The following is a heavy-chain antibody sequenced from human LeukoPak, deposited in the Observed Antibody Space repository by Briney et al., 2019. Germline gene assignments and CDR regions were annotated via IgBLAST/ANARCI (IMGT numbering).Heavy chain of an antibody. CDR2: IYYTGST. CDR3: VKSGGYGLIDY. CDR1: GASISGSGYY. Sequence: SETLSLTCTVSGASISGSGYYLGWIRQPPGKGLEWIGNIYYTGSTYYNASLQSRVTISIDTSKNQFSLRLNSVTAADTAMYYCVKSGGYGLIDYWGQGTLVTVSS. V-gene: IGHV4-39*01. J-gene: IGHJ4*02. D-gene: IGHD1-26*01.